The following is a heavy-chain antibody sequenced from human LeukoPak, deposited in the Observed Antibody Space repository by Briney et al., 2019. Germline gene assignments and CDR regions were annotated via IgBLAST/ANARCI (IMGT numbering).Heavy chain of an antibody. Sequence: PSETLSLTCAVYGGSFSGYYWSWIRQPPGKGLEWIGEINHSGSTNYNPSLKSRVTISVDTSKNQFSLKLSSVTAADTAVYYCARAPGRVYLAYYFDYWGQGTLVTVSS. CDR3: ARAPGRVYLAYYFDY. CDR2: INHSGST. D-gene: IGHD5/OR15-5a*01. V-gene: IGHV4-34*01. CDR1: GGSFSGYY. J-gene: IGHJ4*02.